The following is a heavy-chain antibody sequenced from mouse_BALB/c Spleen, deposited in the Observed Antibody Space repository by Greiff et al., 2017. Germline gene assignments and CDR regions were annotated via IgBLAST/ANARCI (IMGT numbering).Heavy chain of an antibody. J-gene: IGHJ2*01. V-gene: IGHV14-1*02. CDR3: ARQLGPFDY. Sequence: VQLKESGAELVRPGALVKLSCKASGFNIKDYYMHWVKQRPEQGLEWIGWIDPENGNTIYDPKFQGKASITADTSSNTAYLQLSSLTSEDTAVYYCARQLGPFDYWGQGTTLTVSS. D-gene: IGHD4-1*02. CDR1: GFNIKDYY. CDR2: IDPENGNT.